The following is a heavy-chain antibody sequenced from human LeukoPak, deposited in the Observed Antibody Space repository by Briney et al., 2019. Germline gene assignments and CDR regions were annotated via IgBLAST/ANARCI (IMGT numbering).Heavy chain of an antibody. D-gene: IGHD1-26*01. J-gene: IGHJ3*02. Sequence: ASVKVSCKASGGTFSSYAISWGRQAPGKGLEWMGGFDPEDGETMYAQKFQGRVTMTEDTSTDTAYMELSSLRSEDTAVYYCATETIVGALDAFDIWGQGTMVTVSS. V-gene: IGHV1-24*01. CDR2: FDPEDGET. CDR3: ATETIVGALDAFDI. CDR1: GGTFSSYA.